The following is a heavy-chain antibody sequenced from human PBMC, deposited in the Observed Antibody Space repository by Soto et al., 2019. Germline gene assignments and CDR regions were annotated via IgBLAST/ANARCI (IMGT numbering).Heavy chain of an antibody. V-gene: IGHV4-39*01. CDR1: GGSISSSSYY. D-gene: IGHD3-10*01. CDR3: ARHKGVNTMVRGVMYYYYYGMDV. J-gene: IGHJ6*02. CDR2: IYYSGST. Sequence: PSETLSLTCTVSGGSISSSSYYWGWIRQPPGKGLEWIGSIYYSGSTYYNPSLKSRVTISVDTSKNQFSLKLSSVTAADTAVYYCARHKGVNTMVRGVMYYYYYGMDVWGQGTTVTVSS.